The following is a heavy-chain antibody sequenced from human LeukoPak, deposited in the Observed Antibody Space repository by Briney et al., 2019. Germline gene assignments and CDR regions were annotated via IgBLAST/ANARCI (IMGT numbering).Heavy chain of an antibody. V-gene: IGHV4-59*01. Sequence: SETLSLTCTVSGGSISSYYWSWIRQPPGKGLEWIGYIYYSGSTNYNPSLKSRVTISVDTSKNQFSLKLSSVTAADTAVYYCAGGHNLYYYGMDVWGQGTTVTVSS. D-gene: IGHD5-24*01. CDR1: GGSISSYY. J-gene: IGHJ6*02. CDR2: IYYSGST. CDR3: AGGHNLYYYGMDV.